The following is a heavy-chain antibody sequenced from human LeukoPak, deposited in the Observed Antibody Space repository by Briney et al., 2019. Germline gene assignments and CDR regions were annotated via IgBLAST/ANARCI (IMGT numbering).Heavy chain of an antibody. J-gene: IGHJ3*02. V-gene: IGHV3-21*01. CDR2: ISSSSSYI. CDR3: ARDREGATLNDAFDI. D-gene: IGHD1-26*01. CDR1: GFTFSSYS. Sequence: PGGSLRLSCAASGFTFSSYSMNWVRQAPGKGLEWVSSISSSSSYIYYADSVKGRFTISRDNAQNSLYLQMNSLRAEDTAVYYCARDREGATLNDAFDIWGQGTMVTVSS.